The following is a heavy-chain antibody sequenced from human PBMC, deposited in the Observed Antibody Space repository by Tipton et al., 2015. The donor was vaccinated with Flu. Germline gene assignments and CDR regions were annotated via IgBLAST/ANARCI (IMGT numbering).Heavy chain of an antibody. Sequence: QVQLVQSGAELKKPGASVKVSCQASGYTFIAHYIHWVRQAPGQGLEWMGWINANDNGTRYPQKFQGRVTMTRDTSINTVYMELSRLSSDDTAVYYCARDGPDYNGAFDIWGQGTMVTVSS. V-gene: IGHV1-2*02. CDR2: INANDNGT. J-gene: IGHJ3*02. CDR1: GYTFIAHY. CDR3: ARDGPDYNGAFDI. D-gene: IGHD4-11*01.